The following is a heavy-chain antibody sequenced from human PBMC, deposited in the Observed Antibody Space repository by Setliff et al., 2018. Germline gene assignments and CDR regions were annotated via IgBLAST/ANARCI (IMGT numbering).Heavy chain of an antibody. CDR1: GFTFSIYW. Sequence: GGSLRLSCAASGFTFSIYWMHWVRLVPGKGLEWVSRINIDGRSINYADSVRGRFTISRDNAKNTVYLQMNSLRGDDTAVYHCARDLVGATADFWGRGTLVTVSS. D-gene: IGHD1-26*01. V-gene: IGHV3-74*01. CDR3: ARDLVGATADF. CDR2: INIDGRSI. J-gene: IGHJ4*02.